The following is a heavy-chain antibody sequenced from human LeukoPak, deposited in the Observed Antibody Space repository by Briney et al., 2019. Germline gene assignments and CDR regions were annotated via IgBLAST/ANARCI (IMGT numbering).Heavy chain of an antibody. D-gene: IGHD4-17*01. CDR2: MYPSESA. Sequence: GGSLRLSCAASAFTVSANYMGWVRPAPGKGLGWVSIMYPSESAYFADSVKGRFTISRDNSRNTMYLQMNSLRVEDTSIYYCVRDVVEQGRSDAFDIWGQGTLVTVSS. J-gene: IGHJ3*02. V-gene: IGHV3-66*01. CDR3: VRDVVEQGRSDAFDI. CDR1: AFTVSANY.